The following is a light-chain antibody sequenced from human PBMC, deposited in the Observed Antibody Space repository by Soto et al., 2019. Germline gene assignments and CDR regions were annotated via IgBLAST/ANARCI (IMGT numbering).Light chain of an antibody. CDR2: EVS. J-gene: IGLJ2*01. Sequence: QSALTQPASVSGSPGQSITISCTGTSSDVGGYNYVSWYQQHPGKAPKLMIYEVSHRPSGVSNRFSGSKSGNTASLTISGLQAEDEADYYCSSYTSRSTLVFGGGTKVTVL. CDR3: SSYTSRSTLV. V-gene: IGLV2-14*01. CDR1: SSDVGGYNY.